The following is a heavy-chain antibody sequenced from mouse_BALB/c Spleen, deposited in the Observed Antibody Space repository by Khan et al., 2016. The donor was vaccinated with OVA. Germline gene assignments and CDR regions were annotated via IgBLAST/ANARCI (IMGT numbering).Heavy chain of an antibody. D-gene: IGHD2-14*01. V-gene: IGHV1-4*01. J-gene: IGHJ4*01. CDR3: ARRTTGFTMDY. CDR2: INPRSGYT. CDR1: GYTFTSNT. Sequence: QVQLQQSGAELARPGASVRMSCKASGYTFTSNTMHWVKKRPGQGLEWIGYINPRSGYTNFNQNFKEQATLTADKSSSTAYMQLSSLTSEDSAVYYCARRTTGFTMDYWGQGTSGTVSS.